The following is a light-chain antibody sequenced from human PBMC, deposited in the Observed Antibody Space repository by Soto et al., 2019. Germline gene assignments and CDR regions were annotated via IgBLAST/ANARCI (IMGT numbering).Light chain of an antibody. V-gene: IGKV3-11*01. CDR3: QQRSNWPPT. CDR1: QSVSSY. CDR2: DAS. Sequence: EIVLTQSPATLSLSPGERATLSCRASQSVSSYLAWYQQKPGQAPRLLIYDASNRATGIPARFSGSGSGTDFTLTISSLEPEDFAFYYGQQRSNWPPTFGGGTKVEIK. J-gene: IGKJ4*01.